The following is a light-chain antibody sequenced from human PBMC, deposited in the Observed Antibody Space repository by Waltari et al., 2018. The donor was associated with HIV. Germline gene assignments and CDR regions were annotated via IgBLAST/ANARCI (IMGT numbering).Light chain of an antibody. CDR2: GGS. V-gene: IGKV3-15*01. Sequence: EIVMTQSPATLSVSPGDRATLSCRASQSIDNNLAWYQQKTGQAPRLLIYGGSTRATGIPAKFSGSGSWTDLTLSISSLQSEEFAVYYCQQYDNWPWTFGQGTRVDLK. CDR3: QQYDNWPWT. J-gene: IGKJ1*01. CDR1: QSIDNN.